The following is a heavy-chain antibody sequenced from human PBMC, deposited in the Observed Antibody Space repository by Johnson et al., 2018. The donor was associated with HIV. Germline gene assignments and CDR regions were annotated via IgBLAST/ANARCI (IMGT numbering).Heavy chain of an antibody. CDR3: ARTYYEDSSGYYSAFDI. J-gene: IGHJ3*02. CDR2: ISSNGGST. D-gene: IGHD3-22*01. V-gene: IGHV3-64*01. CDR1: GFTFSSYA. Sequence: VQLVESGGGLVQPGGSLRLSCAASGFTFSSYAMHWVRQAPGKGLEYVSAISSNGGSTYYANSVKGRFTISRDNSKNTLYLQMGSLRAEDMDLYYCARTYYEDSSGYYSAFDIWGQGTMVTVSS.